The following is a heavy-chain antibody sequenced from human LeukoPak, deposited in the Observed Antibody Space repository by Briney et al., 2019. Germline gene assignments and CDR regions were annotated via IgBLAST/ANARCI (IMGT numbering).Heavy chain of an antibody. CDR2: ISSSSSYI. CDR1: GFTFSSYS. Sequence: GGSLRLSCAASGFTFSSYSMNWVRQAPGKGLEWVSSISSSSSYIYYADSVKGRFTISRDNAKNSLYLQMNSLRAEDTAVYYCARGASDLYYYYYGMDVWGQGTTVTVSS. J-gene: IGHJ6*02. CDR3: ARGASDLYYYYYGMDV. D-gene: IGHD6-6*01. V-gene: IGHV3-21*01.